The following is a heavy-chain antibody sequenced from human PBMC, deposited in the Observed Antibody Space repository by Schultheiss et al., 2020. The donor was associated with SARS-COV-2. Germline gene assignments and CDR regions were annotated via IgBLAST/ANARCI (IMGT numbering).Heavy chain of an antibody. CDR1: GGSISSSSYY. D-gene: IGHD6-25*01. V-gene: IGHV4-61*02. CDR2: IHPGGST. CDR3: ARDNGFYAMDV. J-gene: IGHJ6*02. Sequence: SETLSLTCTVSGGSISSSSYYWGWIRQPAGKGLEWIGRIHPGGSTNYNPSLKSRVTISVDTSKNQFSLKLSSVTAADTAVYYCARDNGFYAMDVWGQGTTVTVSS.